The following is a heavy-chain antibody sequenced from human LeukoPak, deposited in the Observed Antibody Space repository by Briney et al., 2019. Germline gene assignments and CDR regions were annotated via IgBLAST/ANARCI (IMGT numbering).Heavy chain of an antibody. V-gene: IGHV4-39*07. J-gene: IGHJ4*02. Sequence: SETLSLTCTVSGGSISSSSYYWGWIRQPPGKGLEWIGSIYYSGSTYYNPSLKSRVTISVDTSKNQFSLKLSSVTAADTAVYYCARDKLLLWFGELLSNFDYWGQGTLVTVSS. CDR3: ARDKLLLWFGELLSNFDY. CDR1: GGSISSSSYY. CDR2: IYYSGST. D-gene: IGHD3-10*01.